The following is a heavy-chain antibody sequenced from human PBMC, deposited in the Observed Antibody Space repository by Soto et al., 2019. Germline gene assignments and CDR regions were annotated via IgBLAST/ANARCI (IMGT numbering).Heavy chain of an antibody. V-gene: IGHV4-59*01. CDR1: GGSISSYY. Sequence: QVQLQESGPGLVKPSETRSLTCTVSGGSISSYYWSWIRQPPGKGLEWIGYIYYSGSTNYNPSLKSRVTISVDTSKNQFSLKLSSVTAADTAVYYCAHGYYDSSGPRAFDIWGQGTMVTVSS. CDR3: AHGYYDSSGPRAFDI. CDR2: IYYSGST. J-gene: IGHJ3*02. D-gene: IGHD3-22*01.